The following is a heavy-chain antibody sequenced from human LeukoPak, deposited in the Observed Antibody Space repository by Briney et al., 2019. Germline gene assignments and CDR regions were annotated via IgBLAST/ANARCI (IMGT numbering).Heavy chain of an antibody. CDR3: ARGFRYYDTH. CDR1: GGSFSGYY. J-gene: IGHJ4*02. V-gene: IGHV4-34*01. Sequence: PSETLSLTCAVYGGSFSGYYWSWIRQPPRKGLEWIGEINHSGSTNYNPFLKSRVTISVDTSKNQFSLKLSSVTAADTAVYYCARGFRYYDTHWGQGTLVTVSS. D-gene: IGHD3-9*01. CDR2: INHSGST.